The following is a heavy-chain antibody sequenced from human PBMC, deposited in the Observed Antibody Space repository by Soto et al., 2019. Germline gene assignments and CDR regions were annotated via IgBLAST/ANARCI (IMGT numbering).Heavy chain of an antibody. Sequence: PGESLKISCAASGFTVSSNYMSWVRQAPGKGLEWVSVIYSGGSTYYADSVKGRFTISRDNSKNTLYLQMNSLRAEDTAVYYCARVTLLHYFDYWGQGTLVTVSS. J-gene: IGHJ4*02. D-gene: IGHD1-26*01. CDR2: IYSGGST. CDR3: ARVTLLHYFDY. CDR1: GFTVSSNY. V-gene: IGHV3-53*01.